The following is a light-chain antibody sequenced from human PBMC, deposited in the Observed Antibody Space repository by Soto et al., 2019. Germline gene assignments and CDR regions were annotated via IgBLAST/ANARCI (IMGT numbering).Light chain of an antibody. CDR1: QSVSYN. J-gene: IGKJ4*01. CDR3: QAYKNWPPLN. V-gene: IGKV3-15*01. CDR2: GAF. Sequence: EIVMTQSPSTLSVSPGETATRSCRASQSVSYNLAWYQQKPGQGPRLLIYGAFTRATGIPARFSGIGSGTEFTLTISSLQSEDCAVSYGQAYKNWPPLNFGGGTKVDIK.